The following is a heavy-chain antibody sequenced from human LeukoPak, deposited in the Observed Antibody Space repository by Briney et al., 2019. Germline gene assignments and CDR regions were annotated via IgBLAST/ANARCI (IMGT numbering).Heavy chain of an antibody. V-gene: IGHV1-2*02. Sequence: ASVKVSCKASGYTFTGYYMHWVRQAPGQGLEWMGWINPNSGGTNYAQKFQGRVTMTRDTSISTAYMELSRLRSDDTAVHYCARDKGGYDSSGYIGSLLYYFDYWGQGTLVTVSS. CDR3: ARDKGGYDSSGYIGSLLYYFDY. CDR2: INPNSGGT. J-gene: IGHJ4*02. D-gene: IGHD3-22*01. CDR1: GYTFTGYY.